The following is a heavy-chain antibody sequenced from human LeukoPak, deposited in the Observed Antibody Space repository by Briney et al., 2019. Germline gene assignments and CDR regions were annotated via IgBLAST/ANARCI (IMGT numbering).Heavy chain of an antibody. J-gene: IGHJ5*01. V-gene: IGHV3-23*01. CDR2: ISGSGGST. D-gene: IGHD3-22*01. CDR1: GFTFSGYA. Sequence: AGGSVRLSCAASGFTFSGYAMSWVRQAPGKGLEWVSAISGSGGSTYYADSVKGRFTISRDNSKNTLYLQMNSLRAEDTAVYYCAKTPIVYDSSGYYDSWGQGTLVPVSS. CDR3: AKTPIVYDSSGYYDS.